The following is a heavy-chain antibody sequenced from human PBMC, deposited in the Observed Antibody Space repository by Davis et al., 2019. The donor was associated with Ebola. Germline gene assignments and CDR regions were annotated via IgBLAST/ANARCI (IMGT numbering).Heavy chain of an antibody. D-gene: IGHD3-22*01. J-gene: IGHJ3*02. CDR3: ARMTGYYYDSSGYYRYDAFDI. V-gene: IGHV4-34*01. CDR2: INHSGST. CDR1: GGSFSGYY. Sequence: SETLSLTCAVYGGSFSGYYWSWIRQPPGKGLEWIGEINHSGSTNYNPSLKSRVTISVDTSKNQFSLKPSSVTAADTAVYYCARMTGYYYDSSGYYRYDAFDIWGQGTMVTVSS.